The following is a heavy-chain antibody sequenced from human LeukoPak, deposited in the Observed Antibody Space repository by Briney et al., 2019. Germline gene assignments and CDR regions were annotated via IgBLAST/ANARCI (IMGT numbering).Heavy chain of an antibody. J-gene: IGHJ4*02. D-gene: IGHD3-22*01. Sequence: ASVKVSCKASGYSFSGHYIHWVRQAPGQGLEWMGWINPNSGATNCAQKFQGTVTMTGDTSTNTAYMQLSRLRSDDTAVYYCARDHNYFDTTAYYGMDCWGQGTLVTVSS. V-gene: IGHV1-2*02. CDR3: ARDHNYFDTTAYYGMDC. CDR1: GYSFSGHY. CDR2: INPNSGAT.